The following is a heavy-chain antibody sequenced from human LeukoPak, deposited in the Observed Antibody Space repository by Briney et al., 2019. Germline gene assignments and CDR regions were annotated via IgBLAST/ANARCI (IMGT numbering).Heavy chain of an antibody. D-gene: IGHD6-13*01. V-gene: IGHV4-34*01. Sequence: PSETLSLTCGVSGGSFSGYYWTWIRQSPGKGLEWIGEIHHGGSTNYKPALKSRVTISVDTSKNQFSLKLSSVTAADTAVYYCARGAAGTLDFDYWGQGTLVTVSS. J-gene: IGHJ4*02. CDR2: IHHGGST. CDR3: ARGAAGTLDFDY. CDR1: GGSFSGYY.